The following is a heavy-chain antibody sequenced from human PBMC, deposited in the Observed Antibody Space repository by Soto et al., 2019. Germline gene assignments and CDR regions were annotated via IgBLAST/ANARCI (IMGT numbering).Heavy chain of an antibody. CDR3: ARHSVYDYVFDY. D-gene: IGHD5-12*01. CDR1: GYTFTGYY. V-gene: IGHV1-2*02. J-gene: IGHJ4*02. Sequence: ASVKVSCKASGYTFTGYYIHCVRQAPGQGLEWMGWINPNSGGTHYVQKFQDRVTMPRDTSTSTAYMELSSLTSDDTAVYYCARHSVYDYVFDYWGQGTPVTVSS. CDR2: INPNSGGT.